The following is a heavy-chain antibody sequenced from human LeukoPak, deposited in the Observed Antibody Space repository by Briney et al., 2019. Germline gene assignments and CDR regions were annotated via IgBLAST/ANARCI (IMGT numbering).Heavy chain of an antibody. V-gene: IGHV3-30*03. J-gene: IGHJ4*02. CDR2: ISYDGSNK. CDR3: ARDRPGGSSLDY. D-gene: IGHD6-13*01. Sequence: GRSLRLSCAASGFTFSSYGMHWVRQAPGKGLEWVAVISYDGSNKYYADSVKGRFTISRDNSKNTLYLQMNSLRAEDTAVYYCARDRPGGSSLDYWGQGTLVTVSS. CDR1: GFTFSSYG.